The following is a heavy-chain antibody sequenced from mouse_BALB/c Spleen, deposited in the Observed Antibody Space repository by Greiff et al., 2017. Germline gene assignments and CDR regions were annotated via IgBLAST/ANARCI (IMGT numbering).Heavy chain of an antibody. CDR3: AGRRQLGLRNYAMDY. CDR2: INPYNDGT. V-gene: IGHV1-14*01. CDR1: GYTFTSYV. J-gene: IGHJ4*01. D-gene: IGHD3-2*01. Sequence: VQLQQSGPELVKPGASVKMSCKASGYTFTSYVMHWVKQKPGQGLEWIGYINPYNDGTKYNEKFKGKATLTSDKSSSTAYMELSSLTSEDSAVYYCAGRRQLGLRNYAMDYWGQGTSVTVSS.